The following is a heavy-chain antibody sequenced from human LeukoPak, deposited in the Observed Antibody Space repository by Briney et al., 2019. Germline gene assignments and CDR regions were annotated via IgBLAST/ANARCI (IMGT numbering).Heavy chain of an antibody. Sequence: GGSLRLSCAASGFTFSNYDMRWVRQTTGKGLEWVSGIGTAGDTYYPGSVKGRFTISRENAKNSLYLQMNSLRAGDTAVYYCARARWGYYYGMDVWGQGTTVTVSS. J-gene: IGHJ6*02. CDR3: ARARWGYYYGMDV. V-gene: IGHV3-13*01. CDR2: IGTAGDT. D-gene: IGHD1-26*01. CDR1: GFTFSNYD.